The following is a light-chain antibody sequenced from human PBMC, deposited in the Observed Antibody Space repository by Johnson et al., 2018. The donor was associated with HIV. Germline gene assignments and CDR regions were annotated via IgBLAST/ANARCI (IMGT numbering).Light chain of an antibody. CDR2: DNN. CDR3: GTRDSSLRTGF. V-gene: IGLV1-51*01. CDR1: SSNIGNNY. J-gene: IGLJ1*01. Sequence: QSVLTQPPSVSAAPGQKVTISCSGSSSNIGNNYVSWYQQLPGTAPRIVTYDNNKRPSGIPDRFSGSKYGTSGTLGITGLQTGDEADYYCGTRDSSLRTGFFGTGTKVTGL.